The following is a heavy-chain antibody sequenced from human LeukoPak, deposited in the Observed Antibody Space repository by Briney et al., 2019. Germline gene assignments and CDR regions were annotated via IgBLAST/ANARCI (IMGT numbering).Heavy chain of an antibody. V-gene: IGHV1-18*04. Sequence: ASVKVSCKASGYTFTGYYMHWVRQAPGQGLEWMGWITAYNGNTNYAQKLQGRVTMTTDTSTSTAYMELRSLRSDDTAMYYCARYGYYVSSGSDYWGQGTLVTVSS. D-gene: IGHD3-3*01. CDR3: ARYGYYVSSGSDY. CDR2: ITAYNGNT. J-gene: IGHJ4*02. CDR1: GYTFTGYY.